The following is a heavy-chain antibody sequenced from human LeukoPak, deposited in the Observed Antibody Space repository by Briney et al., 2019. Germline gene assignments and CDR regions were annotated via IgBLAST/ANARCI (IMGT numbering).Heavy chain of an antibody. CDR3: ARASYCSDGSCYSDY. CDR1: GYTFTGYY. D-gene: IGHD2-15*01. Sequence: AAVKVSCKASGYTFTGYYMHWVRQAPGQGLEWMGWINPNSGGTNNAQKFQGRVTMTRDTSISTAYMELSRLRSDDTAVYYCARASYCSDGSCYSDYWGQGTLVTVSS. J-gene: IGHJ4*02. V-gene: IGHV1-2*02. CDR2: INPNSGGT.